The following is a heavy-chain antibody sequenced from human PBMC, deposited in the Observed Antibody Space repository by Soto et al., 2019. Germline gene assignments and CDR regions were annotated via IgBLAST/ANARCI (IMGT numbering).Heavy chain of an antibody. J-gene: IGHJ6*03. CDR2: ISSSSSYI. V-gene: IGHV3-21*01. CDR1: GFTFSSYS. D-gene: IGHD3-3*01. Sequence: GGSLRLSCAASGFTFSSYSMNWVRQAPGKGLEWVSSISSSSSYIYYEDSVKGRFTISRDNAKNSLFLQMKCLRAEDTAVYYCARDGTYYDFWSGANLGDYYYYYYMDVWGKGTTVTVSS. CDR3: ARDGTYYDFWSGANLGDYYYYYYMDV.